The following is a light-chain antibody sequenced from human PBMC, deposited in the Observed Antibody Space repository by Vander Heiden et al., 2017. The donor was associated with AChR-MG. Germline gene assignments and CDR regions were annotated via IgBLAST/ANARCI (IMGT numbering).Light chain of an antibody. Sequence: QSALTQPASVSGSPGQSVAIHCTGTSNDVGGYNYVSWYQHHPGKAPKVIIFDVSRRPSGVSNRFSGSKSGNTASLTISGLQAEDEADYYCSSYTGSSTWVFGGGTKVTVL. J-gene: IGLJ3*02. V-gene: IGLV2-14*03. CDR3: SSYTGSSTWV. CDR1: SNDVGGYNY. CDR2: DVS.